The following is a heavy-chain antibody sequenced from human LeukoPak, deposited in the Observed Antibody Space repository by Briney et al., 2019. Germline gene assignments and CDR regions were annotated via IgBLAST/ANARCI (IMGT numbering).Heavy chain of an antibody. V-gene: IGHV1-46*01. Sequence: GPVKVSCKASGYTFTSYYMHWVRQAPGQGLEWMGIINPSGGSTSYAQKLQGRVTMTRDMSTSTVYMELTSLRSEDTAVYYCARDNSLGDSAWWFDPWGQGTLVTVSS. CDR2: INPSGGST. D-gene: IGHD5-12*01. CDR1: GYTFTSYY. J-gene: IGHJ5*02. CDR3: ARDNSLGDSAWWFDP.